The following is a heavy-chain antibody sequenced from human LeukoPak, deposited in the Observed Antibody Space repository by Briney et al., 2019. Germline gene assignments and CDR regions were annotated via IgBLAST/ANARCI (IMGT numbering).Heavy chain of an antibody. V-gene: IGHV4-39*07. CDR1: GGSISSSSYY. D-gene: IGHD6-13*01. Sequence: SETLSLTCTVSGGSISSSSYYWGWIRQPPGKGLEWIGSIYYSGSTYYNPSLKSRVTISVDTSKNQFSLKLSSVTAADTAVYYCARDLEGMSIAAAGSYFDYWGQGTLVTVSS. CDR3: ARDLEGMSIAAAGSYFDY. CDR2: IYYSGST. J-gene: IGHJ4*02.